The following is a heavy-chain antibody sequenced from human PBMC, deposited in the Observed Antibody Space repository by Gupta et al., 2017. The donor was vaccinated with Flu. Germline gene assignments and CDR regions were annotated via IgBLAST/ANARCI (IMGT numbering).Heavy chain of an antibody. CDR3: EEYCTDDNCYSHVDD. J-gene: IGHJ4*02. V-gene: IGHV1-69*01. CDR1: GGSFRHYA. D-gene: IGHD2-15*01. Sequence: QVQLVQSGTEVKKPGSSVKVSCKASGGSFRHYAVSWVRQAPGQGLEWVGGMIPISGTTSYETKCQGRVSVTAADSMTTAYMELNSLRSEDTALYYCEEYCTDDNCYSHVDDGGKGTIITVSS. CDR2: MIPISGTT.